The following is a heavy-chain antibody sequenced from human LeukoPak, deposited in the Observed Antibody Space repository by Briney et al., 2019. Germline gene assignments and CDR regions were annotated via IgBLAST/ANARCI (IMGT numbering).Heavy chain of an antibody. CDR1: GFTFSSYA. V-gene: IGHV3-23*01. D-gene: IGHD6-19*01. Sequence: GGSLRLSCAASGFTFSSYAMSWVRQAPGKGLEWVSAISGSGGSTYYADSVKGRFTISRDNSKNTLYLQMNSLRAEDTAVYYCAKAHSIDSSGWRDYWGQGTLVTVSS. J-gene: IGHJ4*02. CDR3: AKAHSIDSSGWRDY. CDR2: ISGSGGST.